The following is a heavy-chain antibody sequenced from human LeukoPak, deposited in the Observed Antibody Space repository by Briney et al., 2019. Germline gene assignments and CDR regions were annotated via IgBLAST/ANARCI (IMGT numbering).Heavy chain of an antibody. CDR1: GYTFTNYG. CDR2: ISAYNGNT. Sequence: ASVKVSCKASGYTFTNYGISWVRQAPGEGREWMGWISAYNGNTNSAQKFQGRVPMTTDTSTNTAYVELRRLRSDDTAVYYCARDFSSVHRGEVSYHWGQGTLVTVSS. V-gene: IGHV1-18*01. J-gene: IGHJ5*02. D-gene: IGHD3-10*01. CDR3: ARDFSSVHRGEVSYH.